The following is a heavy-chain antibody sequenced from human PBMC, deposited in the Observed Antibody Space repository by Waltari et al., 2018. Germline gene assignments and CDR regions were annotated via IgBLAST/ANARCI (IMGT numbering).Heavy chain of an antibody. CDR3: ARGPSSSIGIWFDP. CDR1: GFTVSNNY. Sequence: EVQLVESGGGLIQPGGSLRLSCAASGFTVSNNYMSWVRQAPGKGLEWVSVIYSGGSTYYADSVKGRFTISRDNSKNTLYLQMNSLRAEDTAVYYCARGPSSSIGIWFDPWGQGTLVTVSS. J-gene: IGHJ5*02. V-gene: IGHV3-53*01. D-gene: IGHD6-13*01. CDR2: IYSGGST.